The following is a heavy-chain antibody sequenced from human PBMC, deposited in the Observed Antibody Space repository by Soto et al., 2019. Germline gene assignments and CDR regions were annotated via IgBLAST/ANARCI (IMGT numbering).Heavy chain of an antibody. V-gene: IGHV3-30*18. CDR1: GFTFSSYG. D-gene: IGHD1-26*01. CDR3: AKEGGLXGSYYISSSYYFDY. J-gene: IGHJ4*02. Sequence: GGSLRLSCVASGFTFSSYGMHWVRQAPGKGLEWVAIISYDGSNTYYADSVKGRFTISRDNSKNTLYLQMNSLRAEDTSVYYCAKEGGLXGSYYISSSYYFDYWGQGTLVTVSS. CDR2: ISYDGSNT.